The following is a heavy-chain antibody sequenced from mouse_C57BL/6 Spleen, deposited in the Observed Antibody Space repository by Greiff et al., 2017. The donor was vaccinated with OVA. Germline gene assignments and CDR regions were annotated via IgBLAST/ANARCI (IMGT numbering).Heavy chain of an antibody. Sequence: EVQLQESGPELVKPGASVKIPCKASGYTFTDYNMDWVKQSHGKSLEWIGDINPNNGGTIYNQKFKGKATLTVDKSSSTAYMELRSLTSEDTAVYYCARNYGSSYFSYAMDYWGQGTSVTVSS. CDR1: GYTFTDYN. J-gene: IGHJ4*01. V-gene: IGHV1-18*01. CDR2: INPNNGGT. D-gene: IGHD1-1*01. CDR3: ARNYGSSYFSYAMDY.